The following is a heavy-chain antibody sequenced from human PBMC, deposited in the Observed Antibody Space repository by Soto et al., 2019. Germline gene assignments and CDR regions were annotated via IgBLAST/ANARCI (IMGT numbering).Heavy chain of an antibody. Sequence: GASVKVSCKASGGGNLRDYRTTWVRQATGQGLEWMGWMNPNSGNTGYAQKFQGRVTMTRNTSISTAYMELSSLRSEDTAVYYCARSIAVAGIDYWGQGTLVTVSS. D-gene: IGHD6-19*01. CDR2: MNPNSGNT. CDR1: GGGNLRDYR. V-gene: IGHV1-8*02. J-gene: IGHJ4*02. CDR3: ARSIAVAGIDY.